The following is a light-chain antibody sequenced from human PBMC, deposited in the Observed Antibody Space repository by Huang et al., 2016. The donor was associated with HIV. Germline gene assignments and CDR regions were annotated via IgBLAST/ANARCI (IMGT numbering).Light chain of an antibody. J-gene: IGKJ4*01. CDR1: HSISSN. V-gene: IGKV3-11*01. CDR2: DAS. Sequence: EIVLTQSPATLSLSPGERATLSCRASHSISSNLAWYPQTPGRAPRLLIYDASNRATGIPARFSGSGSGTDFTLTISSLEPEDFAVYYCQQRDNWPKLTFGGGTKVEIK. CDR3: QQRDNWPKLT.